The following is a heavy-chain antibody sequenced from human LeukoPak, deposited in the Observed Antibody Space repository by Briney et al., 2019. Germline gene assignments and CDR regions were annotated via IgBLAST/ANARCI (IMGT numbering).Heavy chain of an antibody. J-gene: IGHJ5*02. D-gene: IGHD2-2*01. CDR1: GYTFTSYY. CDR3: ARRYCSSTSCYPGGNWFDP. V-gene: IGHV1-46*01. CDR2: INPSGGST. Sequence: ASVKVSCKASGYTFTSYYMHWVRQAPGQGLEWMGIINPSGGSTSYAQKFQGRVTMTRDTSTSTVYMELSSLRSEGTAVYYCARRYCSSTSCYPGGNWFDPWGQGTLVTVSS.